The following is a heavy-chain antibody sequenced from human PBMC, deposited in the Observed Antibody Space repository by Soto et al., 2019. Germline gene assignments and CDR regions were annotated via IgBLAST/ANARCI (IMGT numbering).Heavy chain of an antibody. CDR1: GFPFTTDG. CDR2: ISYDGSNK. CDR3: GGGQNNLAY. J-gene: IGHJ4*02. V-gene: IGHV3-30*03. Sequence: QVQLVESGGGVVQPGRSLRLSCAASGFPFTTDGMHWVREGPGKGLEWVAVISYDGSNKDYADSVKGRFTISRDNSNNTVYLLMNSLRADDAALYYCGGGQNNLAYRGQGALVTVSS. D-gene: IGHD3-10*01.